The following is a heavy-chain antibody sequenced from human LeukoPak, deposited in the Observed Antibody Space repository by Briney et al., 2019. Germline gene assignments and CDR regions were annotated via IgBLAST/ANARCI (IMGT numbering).Heavy chain of an antibody. Sequence: SETLSLTCTVSGGSISSSSYYWGWIRQPPGKGLEWIGSIYYSGSTYYNPSLKSRVTISVDTSKSQFSLKLSSVTAADTAVYYCAREDTIVGTNNWFDPWGQGTLVTVSS. D-gene: IGHD1-26*01. CDR3: AREDTIVGTNNWFDP. J-gene: IGHJ5*02. V-gene: IGHV4-39*07. CDR1: GGSISSSSYY. CDR2: IYYSGST.